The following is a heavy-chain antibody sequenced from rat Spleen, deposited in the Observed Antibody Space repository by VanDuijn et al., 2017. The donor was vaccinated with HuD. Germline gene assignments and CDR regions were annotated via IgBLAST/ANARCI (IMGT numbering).Heavy chain of an antibody. Sequence: APTKGLEWVASSSFDGANAYYRDSVKGRFTISRDNAKGTLYLQMDSLRSEDTATYYCARHPTYYGFDGDWLACWGQGTLVTVSS. D-gene: IGHD1-9*01. CDR3: ARHPTYYGFDGDWLAC. J-gene: IGHJ3*01. CDR2: SSFDGANA. V-gene: IGHV5-25*01.